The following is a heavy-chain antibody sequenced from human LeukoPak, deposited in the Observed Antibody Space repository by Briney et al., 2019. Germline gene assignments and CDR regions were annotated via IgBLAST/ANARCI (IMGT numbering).Heavy chain of an antibody. CDR2: INHSGST. CDR3: ARTYYDYVWGSYRPNWFDP. J-gene: IGHJ5*02. D-gene: IGHD3-16*02. Sequence: SETLSLTCAVYGGSSSGYYWSWIRQPPGKGLEWIGEINHSGSTNYNPSLKSRVTISVDTSKNQFSLKLSSVTAADTAVYYCARTYYDYVWGSYRPNWFDPWGQGTLVTVSS. CDR1: GGSSSGYY. V-gene: IGHV4-34*01.